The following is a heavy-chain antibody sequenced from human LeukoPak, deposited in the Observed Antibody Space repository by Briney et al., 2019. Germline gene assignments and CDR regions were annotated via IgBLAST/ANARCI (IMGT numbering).Heavy chain of an antibody. V-gene: IGHV4-59*01. J-gene: IGHJ5*02. D-gene: IGHD2-2*01. CDR3: ARTVVPAATPGFDP. CDR2: IYYSGST. CDR1: GGSIISYY. Sequence: PSETLSLTCTVSGGSIISYYWSWIRQPPGKGLEWIGYIYYSGSTNYNPSLKSRVTISVDTSKNQFSLKLSSVTAADTAVYYCARTVVPAATPGFDPWGQGTLVTVSS.